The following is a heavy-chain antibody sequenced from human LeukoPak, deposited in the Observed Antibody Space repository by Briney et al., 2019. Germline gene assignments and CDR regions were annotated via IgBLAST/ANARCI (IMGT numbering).Heavy chain of an antibody. Sequence: GGSLRLACAASGFTFSSDCMSWVRQAPGKGREWVANIKQEGSEKYYADSVKGRFTISRDNSKNTLYLQMNSLSAEDTAVYYCAKDPKYQLNKYYFDYWGQGTLVTVSS. V-gene: IGHV3-7*01. CDR3: AKDPKYQLNKYYFDY. J-gene: IGHJ4*02. CDR2: IKQEGSEK. CDR1: GFTFSSDC. D-gene: IGHD2-2*01.